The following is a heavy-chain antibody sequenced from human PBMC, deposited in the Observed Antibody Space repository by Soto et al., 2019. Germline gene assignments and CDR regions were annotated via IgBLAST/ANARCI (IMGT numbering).Heavy chain of an antibody. CDR1: GFTFSSYW. D-gene: IGHD6-13*01. J-gene: IGHJ5*02. V-gene: IGHV3-74*01. CDR2: INSDGSRT. CDR3: ARVLTGSWNWFDP. Sequence: EVQLVESGGGLVQPGESLRLSCAASGFTFSSYWMRWVRQAPGKGLVWVSRINSDGSRTNYADSVKGLFTVSRDNAKNKQYLKMNALRAEDTAVYYCARVLTGSWNWFDPWGQGTLVTVSS.